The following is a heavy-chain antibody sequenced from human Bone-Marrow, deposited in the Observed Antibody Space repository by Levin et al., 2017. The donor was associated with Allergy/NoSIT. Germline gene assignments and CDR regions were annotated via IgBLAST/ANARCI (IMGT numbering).Heavy chain of an antibody. V-gene: IGHV4-34*01. CDR2: INHSGST. D-gene: IGHD3-3*01. CDR3: ARGTTRYYDLIPYYFDY. J-gene: IGHJ4*02. CDR1: GGSFSGYY. Sequence: TSETLSLTCAVYGGSFSGYYWSWIRQPPGKGLEWIGEINHSGSTNYNPSLKSRVTISVDTSKNQFSLKLSSVTAADTAVYYCARGTTRYYDLIPYYFDYWGQGTLVTVSS.